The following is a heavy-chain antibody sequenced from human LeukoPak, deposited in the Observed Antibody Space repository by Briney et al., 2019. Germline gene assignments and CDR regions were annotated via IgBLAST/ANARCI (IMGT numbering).Heavy chain of an antibody. CDR2: ISSDGGKK. Sequence: RGSLRLSCVVSGFTLSSHGMHWVRQAPGKGLEWVAVISSDGGKKSYADSVKGRFTISRDNSKNTLYLQMDSLRVEDTAIYYCARDRAWDYLDSWDQGPLVTVSS. V-gene: IGHV3-30*03. J-gene: IGHJ4*02. D-gene: IGHD1-26*01. CDR1: GFTLSSHG. CDR3: ARDRAWDYLDS.